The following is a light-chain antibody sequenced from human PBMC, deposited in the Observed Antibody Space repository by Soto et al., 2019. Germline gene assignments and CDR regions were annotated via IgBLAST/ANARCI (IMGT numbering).Light chain of an antibody. V-gene: IGLV1-40*01. CDR1: XSNIGAGYD. J-gene: IGLJ2*01. Sequence: QAVVTQPPSVSGAPGQRVTISCTGSXSNIGAGYDVHWYQQLPGRAPKLLIYGNTNRPSGVPDRFSGSKSGTSASLAITGLQAEDEADYYCLSFDSSMSVVFGGGTKLTVL. CDR2: GNT. CDR3: LSFDSSMSVV.